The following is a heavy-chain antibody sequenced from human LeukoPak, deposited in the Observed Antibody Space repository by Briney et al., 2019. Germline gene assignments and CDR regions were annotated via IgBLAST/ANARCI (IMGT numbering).Heavy chain of an antibody. V-gene: IGHV1-69*13. D-gene: IGHD6-19*01. CDR1: GGTFSSYA. CDR3: ARGPSGGRDSSGWWGDY. Sequence: ASVKVSCKASGGTFSSYAISWVRQAPGQGLEWMGGIIPIFGTANYAQKFQGRVMITADESTSTAYMELSSLRSEDTAVYYCARGPSGGRDSSGWWGDYWGQGTLVTVSS. J-gene: IGHJ4*02. CDR2: IIPIFGTA.